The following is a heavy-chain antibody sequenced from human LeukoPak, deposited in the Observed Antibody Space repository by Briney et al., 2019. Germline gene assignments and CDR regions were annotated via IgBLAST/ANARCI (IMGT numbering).Heavy chain of an antibody. D-gene: IGHD2-21*01. CDR3: ARYYGGPGRAGNAFDV. CDR2: IYYSGIT. Sequence: SETLSLTCTVSGGSISSGDIYWGWIRQPPGKGLEWIVCIYYSGITYYNPSLKRRAIISVDASKNQFSLKLSSVIAADTAVYYCARYYGGPGRAGNAFDVWGQGTMVTVSS. CDR1: GGSISSGDIY. V-gene: IGHV4-30-4*02. J-gene: IGHJ3*01.